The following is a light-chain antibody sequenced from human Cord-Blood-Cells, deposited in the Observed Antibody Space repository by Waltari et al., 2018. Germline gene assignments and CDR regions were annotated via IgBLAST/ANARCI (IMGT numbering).Light chain of an antibody. CDR3: SSYTSSSTYV. V-gene: IGLV2-14*03. CDR1: SNDVGGYNY. J-gene: IGLJ1*01. Sequence: QSALTQPASVSGSPGQSITISCTGTSNDVGGYNYVSWYQQHPGKAPKLMIYVVSNRPSGVSNRFSVSKSGNTASLTISGLQAEDEADYYCSSYTSSSTYVFGTGTKVTVL. CDR2: VVS.